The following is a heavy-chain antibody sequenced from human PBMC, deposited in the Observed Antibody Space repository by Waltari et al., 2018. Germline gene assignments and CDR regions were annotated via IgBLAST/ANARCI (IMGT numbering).Heavy chain of an antibody. D-gene: IGHD1-20*01. Sequence: EVQLVESGGGLVQPGGSLRLSCAASGFTFSSYAMSWVLQAPGKGLEWVSAISGSGGRTYYADSVKGRFTISRDNSKNTLYLQMNSLRAEDTAVYYCAKATDGVDNFYYYYYMDVWGKGTTVTVSS. J-gene: IGHJ6*03. CDR3: AKATDGVDNFYYYYYMDV. V-gene: IGHV3-23*04. CDR1: GFTFSSYA. CDR2: ISGSGGRT.